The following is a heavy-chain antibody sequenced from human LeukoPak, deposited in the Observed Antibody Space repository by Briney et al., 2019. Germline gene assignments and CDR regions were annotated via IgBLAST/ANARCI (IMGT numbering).Heavy chain of an antibody. CDR2: IYYSGST. CDR1: GGSISSYY. D-gene: IGHD2-15*01. V-gene: IGHV4-59*12. CDR3: AREHCSGGSCYSIYYYYYMDV. Sequence: KTSETLSLTCTVSGGSISSYYWSWIRQPPGKGLEWIGYIYYSGSTYYNPSLKSRVTISVDTSKNQFSLKLSSVTAADTAVYYCAREHCSGGSCYSIYYYYYMDVWGKGTTVTVSS. J-gene: IGHJ6*03.